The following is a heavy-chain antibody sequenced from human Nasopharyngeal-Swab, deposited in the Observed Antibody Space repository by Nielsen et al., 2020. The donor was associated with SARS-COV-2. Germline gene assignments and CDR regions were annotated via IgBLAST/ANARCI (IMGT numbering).Heavy chain of an antibody. CDR2: IDHSGTT. Sequence: SETLSLTCALYGGSFSGYYWRWSWIRQPPGKGLEWIGEIDHSGTTNYNSSLKSRVTISIDTSKNQFSLKMTSMTAADTALYYCVRGKRDEATFHFSYFMDVWAKGTTVTVSS. CDR1: GGSFSGYY. V-gene: IGHV4-34*01. J-gene: IGHJ6*03. D-gene: IGHD1-26*01. CDR3: VRGKRDEATFHFSYFMDV.